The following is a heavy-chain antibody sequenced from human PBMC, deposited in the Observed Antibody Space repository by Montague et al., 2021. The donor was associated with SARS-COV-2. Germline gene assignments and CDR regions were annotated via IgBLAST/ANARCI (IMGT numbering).Heavy chain of an antibody. J-gene: IGHJ6*02. CDR3: AREPRVGQLLSIYYYGMDV. D-gene: IGHD2-2*01. V-gene: IGHV4-59*12. CDR1: GDSMNNYY. CDR2: IYYSGST. Sequence: SETLSLTCTVSGDSMNNYYWSWIRQPPRKGLEWIGYIYYSGSTNYSPSLKSRVTISVDTSKNQFSLKLSSVTAADTAVYYCAREPRVGQLLSIYYYGMDVWGQGTTVTVSS.